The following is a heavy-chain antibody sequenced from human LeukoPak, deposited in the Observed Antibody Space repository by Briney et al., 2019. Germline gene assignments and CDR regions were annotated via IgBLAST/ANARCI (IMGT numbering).Heavy chain of an antibody. J-gene: IGHJ3*02. CDR3: ARGAYYYDSSGYYGAFDI. CDR2: ISSSGSII. V-gene: IGHV3-48*03. D-gene: IGHD3-22*01. Sequence: GGSLRLSCAASGFTFSSYEMNWVRQAPGKGLEWVSYISSSGSIIYYADSVKGRFTISRDSAKNSLYLQMNRLRAEDTAVYYCARGAYYYDSSGYYGAFDIWGQGTMVTVSS. CDR1: GFTFSSYE.